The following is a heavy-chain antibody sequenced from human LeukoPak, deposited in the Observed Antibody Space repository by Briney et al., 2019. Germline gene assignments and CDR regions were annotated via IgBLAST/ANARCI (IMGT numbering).Heavy chain of an antibody. D-gene: IGHD1-20*01. CDR1: GFTFSSYS. CDR3: AREAGNWNYGDY. J-gene: IGHJ4*02. CDR2: ISSSSSYI. V-gene: IGHV3-21*01. Sequence: GGSLRLSCAASGFTFSSYSMNWVRQAPGKGLEWVSSISSSSSYIYYADSVKGRFTISRDNAKNSLYLQMNSLRAEDTAVYYCAREAGNWNYGDYWGQGTLVTVSP.